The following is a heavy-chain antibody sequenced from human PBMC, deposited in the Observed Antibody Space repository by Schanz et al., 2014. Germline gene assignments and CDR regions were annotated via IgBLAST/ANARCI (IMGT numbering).Heavy chain of an antibody. V-gene: IGHV1-2*04. D-gene: IGHD3-22*01. Sequence: QVQLVQSGAEVKKPGASVKVSCKASGYTFTSYSMHWVRQAPGQGLEWMGWINPNTGGTNFAQKFQGWVTVTRDTSISTVYMELSRVTYEDTAVYYCARDDRAYYYGMDVWGKGTTVTVSS. CDR1: GYTFTSYS. CDR3: ARDDRAYYYGMDV. J-gene: IGHJ6*04. CDR2: INPNTGGT.